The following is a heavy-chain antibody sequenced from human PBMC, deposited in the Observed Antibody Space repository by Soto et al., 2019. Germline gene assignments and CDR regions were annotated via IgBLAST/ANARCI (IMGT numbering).Heavy chain of an antibody. J-gene: IGHJ3*02. V-gene: IGHV1-69*12. Sequence: QVQLVQSGAEVKKPGSSVKVSCKASGGTFSNHAINWVRQAPGQGLEWMGRIIPIFTTTNYAQNFQGRVTITADESTIXXYMELTSLKHDDTAVYYCAREVAADGTFREDVFDIWGQGTMVTVSS. CDR3: AREVAADGTFREDVFDI. D-gene: IGHD6-13*01. CDR2: IIPIFTTT. CDR1: GGTFSNHA.